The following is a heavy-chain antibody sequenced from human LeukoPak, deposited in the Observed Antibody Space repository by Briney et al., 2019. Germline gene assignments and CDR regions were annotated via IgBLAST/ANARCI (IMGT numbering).Heavy chain of an antibody. J-gene: IGHJ4*02. CDR1: GYSFTTDW. D-gene: IGHD6-19*01. CDR2: IYPDDSDI. Sequence: PGASLKISCKACGYSFTTDWIGWVRQMPVKVLEWMGIIYPDDSDIRYSPSFQGQVTISADKSISTAYLQWSSLKASDTAMYYCARRRPVTGSFYFDFWGQGTLVTVSS. CDR3: ARRRPVTGSFYFDF. V-gene: IGHV5-51*01.